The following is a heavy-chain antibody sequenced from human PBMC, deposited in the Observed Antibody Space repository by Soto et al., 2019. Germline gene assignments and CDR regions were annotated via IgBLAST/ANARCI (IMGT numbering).Heavy chain of an antibody. CDR1: FTFSMYS. V-gene: IGHV3-21*01. Sequence: EVQVVESGGGLVQPGGSLRLSCSFTFSMYSMNWVRQAPGKGLEWVASISSGGSYIKYADSVKGRFTISRDNAKNSVSLQMNSLGVDVTAVYFCTRDQGGSYDSWFDPWGQGTLVTVSS. D-gene: IGHD1-26*01. CDR3: TRDQGGSYDSWFDP. CDR2: ISSGGSYI. J-gene: IGHJ5*02.